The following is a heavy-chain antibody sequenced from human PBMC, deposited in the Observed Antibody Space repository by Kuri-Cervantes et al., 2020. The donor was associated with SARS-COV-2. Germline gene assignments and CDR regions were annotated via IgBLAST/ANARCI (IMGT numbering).Heavy chain of an antibody. J-gene: IGHJ4*02. CDR3: ARAYGDYVFREGLDS. CDR1: GFVLSDFA. D-gene: IGHD4-17*01. CDR2: ISHDGSNK. Sequence: GGSLRLSCAASGFVLSDFAMHWVRQAPGKGLEWVAVISHDGSNKYYADSVKGRFIISRDNAKNSLYLQMNSLRVEDTALYYCARAYGDYVFREGLDSWGQGTLVTVSS. V-gene: IGHV3-30*04.